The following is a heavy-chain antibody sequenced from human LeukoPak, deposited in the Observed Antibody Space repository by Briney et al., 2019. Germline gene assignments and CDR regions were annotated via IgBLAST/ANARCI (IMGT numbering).Heavy chain of an antibody. Sequence: PSETLSLTCSVSGGSIISSNYYWGWIRQPPGKGLEWIGNIYHSGSTYYNPSLKSRLTMSVDTSKNQFSLKLSSVTAADTAVYYCARETIGSYDSSGYYYVGYYYYYMDVWGKGTTVTISS. CDR3: ARETIGSYDSSGYYYVGYYYYYMDV. V-gene: IGHV4-39*07. D-gene: IGHD3-22*01. CDR1: GGSIISSNYY. J-gene: IGHJ6*03. CDR2: IYHSGST.